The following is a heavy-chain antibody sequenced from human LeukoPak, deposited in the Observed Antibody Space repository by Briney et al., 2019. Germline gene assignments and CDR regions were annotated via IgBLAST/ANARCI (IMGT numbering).Heavy chain of an antibody. D-gene: IGHD3-3*01. CDR3: AKDIGFLEWLCFDY. CDR2: ISGSGGST. V-gene: IGHV3-23*01. Sequence: PGGSLRLSCAASRFTFSSYAMSWVRQAPGKGLEWVSAISGSGGSTYYADSVKGRFTISRDNSKNTLYLQMNSLRAEDTAVYYCAKDIGFLEWLCFDYWGQGTLVTVSS. CDR1: RFTFSSYA. J-gene: IGHJ4*02.